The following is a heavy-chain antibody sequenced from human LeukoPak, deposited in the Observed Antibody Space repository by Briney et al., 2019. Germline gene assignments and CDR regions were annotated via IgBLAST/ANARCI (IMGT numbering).Heavy chain of an antibody. J-gene: IGHJ3*01. Sequence: SETLSLTCTVSGDSIRSYYWSWIRQPPGKGLEWIGNIHYSGSTKYNSSLKSRVTISVDTSNNQFSLRVTSLTAADTAVYYCARLGALHDAFDVWGQGTLVTVSS. D-gene: IGHD3-16*01. CDR1: GDSIRSYY. V-gene: IGHV4-59*12. CDR3: ARLGALHDAFDV. CDR2: IHYSGST.